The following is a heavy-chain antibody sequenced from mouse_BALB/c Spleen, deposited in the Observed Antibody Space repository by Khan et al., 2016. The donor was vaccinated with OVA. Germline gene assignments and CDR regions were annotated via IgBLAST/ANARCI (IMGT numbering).Heavy chain of an antibody. D-gene: IGHD1-2*01. Sequence: VQLKESGGGLVQPGGSRKLSCAASGFTFSDYGMAWVRQAPGKGPEWVAFISDLAYTFYYAATVTGRFTLSRENAKNPLYLEMSSLRSGDTAMYYGARGGGTAPFAYWGQGTLVTVSA. J-gene: IGHJ3*01. CDR2: ISDLAYTF. CDR1: GFTFSDYG. CDR3: ARGGGTAPFAY. V-gene: IGHV5-15*02.